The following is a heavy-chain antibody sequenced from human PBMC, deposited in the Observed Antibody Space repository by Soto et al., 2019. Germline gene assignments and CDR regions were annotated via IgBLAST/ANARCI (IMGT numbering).Heavy chain of an antibody. V-gene: IGHV1-2*04. Sequence: QVQLVQSGAEVKKPGASVKVSCKASGYTFTGYYMHWVRQAPGQGLEWMGWINPNSGGTNYAQKFQGWVTMNRDTSISTAYMELSRLRSDDTAVYYCARDDSGSSGAAFDIWGQGTMVTVSS. CDR2: INPNSGGT. CDR1: GYTFTGYY. CDR3: ARDDSGSSGAAFDI. D-gene: IGHD1-26*01. J-gene: IGHJ3*02.